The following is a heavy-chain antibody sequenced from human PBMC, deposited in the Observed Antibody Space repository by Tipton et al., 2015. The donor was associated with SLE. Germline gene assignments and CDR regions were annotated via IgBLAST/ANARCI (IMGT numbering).Heavy chain of an antibody. Sequence: TLSLTCAVSGGSISSGNWWSWVRQPPGKGLEWIGEIYHSGSTNYNPSLKSRVTISVDKSKNQFSLKLSSVAAADTAVYYCAREAVMVRGVSDAFDIWGQGTMVTVSS. CDR2: IYHSGST. CDR3: AREAVMVRGVSDAFDI. V-gene: IGHV4-4*02. D-gene: IGHD3-10*01. J-gene: IGHJ3*02. CDR1: GGSISSGNW.